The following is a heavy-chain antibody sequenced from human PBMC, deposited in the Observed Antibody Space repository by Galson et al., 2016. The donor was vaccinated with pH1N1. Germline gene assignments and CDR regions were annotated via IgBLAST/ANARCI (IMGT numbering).Heavy chain of an antibody. Sequence: SLRLSCAASGFTFDDYAMHWVRQAPGKGLEWVSGISWNSGSIGYADSVKGRFTISRDNAKNSLYLQMNSLRAEDTAVYYCARRYFDLWGRGTLVTVSS. CDR1: GFTFDDYA. V-gene: IGHV3-9*01. CDR2: ISWNSGSI. CDR3: ARRYFDL. J-gene: IGHJ2*01.